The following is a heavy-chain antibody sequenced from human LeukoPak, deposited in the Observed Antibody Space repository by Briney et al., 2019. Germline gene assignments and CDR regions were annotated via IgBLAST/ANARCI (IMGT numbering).Heavy chain of an antibody. J-gene: IGHJ1*01. CDR2: IRSKAYGGTT. CDR1: GFTFGDYA. CDR3: ATYSSLNRREFQY. Sequence: GGSLRLSCTASGFTFGDYAMSWFRQAPGKGLEWVGFIRSKAYGGTTEYAASVKGRFTISRDNAKNSLYLQMNSLRVEDTAVYYCATYSSLNRREFQYWGQGTLLTVSS. D-gene: IGHD3-22*01. V-gene: IGHV3-49*03.